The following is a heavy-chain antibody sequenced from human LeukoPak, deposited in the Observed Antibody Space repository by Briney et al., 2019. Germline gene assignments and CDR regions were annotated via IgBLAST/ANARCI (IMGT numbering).Heavy chain of an antibody. Sequence: ASVKVSCKASGYTFTSYYMHWVRQAPGQGLEWMGIINPSGGSTSYAQKFQGRVTMTGDTSTSTVYMELSSLRSEDTAVYYCARALFVDAYFDYWGQGTLVTVSS. V-gene: IGHV1-46*03. CDR2: INPSGGST. D-gene: IGHD2-21*01. J-gene: IGHJ4*02. CDR3: ARALFVDAYFDY. CDR1: GYTFTSYY.